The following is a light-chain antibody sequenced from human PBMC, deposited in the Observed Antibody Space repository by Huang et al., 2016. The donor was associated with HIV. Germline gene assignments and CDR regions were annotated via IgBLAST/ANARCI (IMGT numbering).Light chain of an antibody. Sequence: DIQMTQSPSSLSASVGDRVTITCRTSQSVGNFLNWYQQKPGKAPELLLYAASLQALVSSRFSGSGSGTDFTLIISSLQPEDFATYYCQQSYISPWTFGQGTEVDLK. CDR2: AA. CDR3: QQSYISPWT. V-gene: IGKV1-39*01. J-gene: IGKJ1*01. CDR1: QSVGNF.